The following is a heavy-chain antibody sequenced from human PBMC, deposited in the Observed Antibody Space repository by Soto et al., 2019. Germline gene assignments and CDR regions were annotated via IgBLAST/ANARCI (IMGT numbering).Heavy chain of an antibody. CDR1: GDSVSSNSAA. CDR2: TKYRSKWYN. D-gene: IGHD6-13*01. V-gene: IGHV6-1*01. Sequence: SQTLSLTCAISGDSVSSNSAAWNWVRQSPSRGLEWLGRTKYRSKWYNDYATSVKSRLIINADTSKNQFSLQLNSVTPEDTAVYYCAREGSSTCTYYFDVWGQGVLVTVSS. J-gene: IGHJ4*02. CDR3: AREGSSTCTYYFDV.